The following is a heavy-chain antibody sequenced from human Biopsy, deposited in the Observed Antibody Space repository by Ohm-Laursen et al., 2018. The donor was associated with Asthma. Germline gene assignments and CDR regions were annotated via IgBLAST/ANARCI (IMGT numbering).Heavy chain of an antibody. D-gene: IGHD3-10*01. CDR1: GFDFSGYT. CDR3: ARDFTIGSGSPFHF. J-gene: IGHJ4*01. CDR2: TSGLSRYK. V-gene: IGHV3-21*01. Sequence: SLRLSCTASGFDFSGYTMNWVRQAPGKGLEWVSSTSGLSRYKYYSDSLRGRVTISRDNAKSSLHLQMSSLRAEDTAVYFCARDFTIGSGSPFHFWGPGTLVTVSS.